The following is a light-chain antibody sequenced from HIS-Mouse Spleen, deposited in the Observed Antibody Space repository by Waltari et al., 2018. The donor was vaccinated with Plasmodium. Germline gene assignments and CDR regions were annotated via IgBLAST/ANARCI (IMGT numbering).Light chain of an antibody. CDR3: QQYNNWSFT. J-gene: IGKJ3*01. CDR1: QSVSSN. V-gene: IGKV3-15*01. CDR2: GAS. Sequence: EIVMTQSPATLSVSPGERATLSCRASQSVSSNLAWYQQKPGQAPRLLIYGASTRATGSPARFSGSGSGTEFTLTISSLQSEDFAVYYCQQYNNWSFTVGPGTKVDIK.